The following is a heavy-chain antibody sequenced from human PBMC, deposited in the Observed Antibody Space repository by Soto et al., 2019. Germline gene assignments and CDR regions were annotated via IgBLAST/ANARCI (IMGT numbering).Heavy chain of an antibody. Sequence: EVQLVQSGGGLVQPGGSLRLSCVGSGFTFTDFYMNWVRQAPGKGLEWVANIRPDGSETNYVESVKGRFTTSRDIAKNSLFLQINSLRADDTAVYYCAGWGGHDYNYWGQGILVTVSS. CDR1: GFTFTDFY. CDR3: AGWGGHDYNY. CDR2: IRPDGSET. D-gene: IGHD4-4*01. J-gene: IGHJ4*02. V-gene: IGHV3-7*03.